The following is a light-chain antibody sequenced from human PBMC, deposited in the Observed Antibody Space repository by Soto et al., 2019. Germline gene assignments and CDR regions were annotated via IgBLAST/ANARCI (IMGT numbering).Light chain of an antibody. V-gene: IGKV1-5*01. J-gene: IGKJ1*01. Sequence: IQMTQTQSNLFASVGDRVTITCRASQSVRNWLAWYQQKPGRAPQLLIYDSSTLEPGVPSRFRGSGSGTEFTLTINGLQPDDFATYYCQHYNSYSEAFGQVAKVAIK. CDR1: QSVRNW. CDR2: DSS. CDR3: QHYNSYSEA.